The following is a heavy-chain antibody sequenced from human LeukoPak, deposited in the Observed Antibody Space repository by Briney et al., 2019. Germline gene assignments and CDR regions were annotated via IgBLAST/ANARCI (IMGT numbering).Heavy chain of an antibody. J-gene: IGHJ4*02. CDR3: ARDRNTDFWSGYYTNYCDY. D-gene: IGHD3-3*01. CDR2: IHHDGSNK. Sequence: PGGSLRLSCAASGFTFSSYGMHWVRQAPGKGLDWVAFIHHDGSNKYYADSVRGRFTISRDNSKNTLYLQMNSLRAEDTAVYYCARDRNTDFWSGYYTNYCDYWGQGTLVTVSS. V-gene: IGHV3-30*02. CDR1: GFTFSSYG.